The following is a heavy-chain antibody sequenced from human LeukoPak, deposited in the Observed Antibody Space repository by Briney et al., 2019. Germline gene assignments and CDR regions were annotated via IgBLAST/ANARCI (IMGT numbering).Heavy chain of an antibody. J-gene: IGHJ4*02. V-gene: IGHV4-59*01. CDR2: IYYSGST. CDR1: GGSISSYY. Sequence: SETLSLTCTVSGGSISSYYWGWIRQPPGKGLEWIGYIYYSGSTDYNPSLKGRLTISVDTSKNQFSLKLSSVTAADTAVYYCARENSNSWYLDYWGQGTLVTVSS. D-gene: IGHD6-13*01. CDR3: ARENSNSWYLDY.